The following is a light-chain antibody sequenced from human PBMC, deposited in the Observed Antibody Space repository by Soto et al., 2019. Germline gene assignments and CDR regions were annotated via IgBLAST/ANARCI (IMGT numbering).Light chain of an antibody. CDR2: DVT. CDR3: ASYSRSGTLI. V-gene: IGLV2-14*03. CDR1: STDVGGYMY. Sequence: QSALTQPASVSGSPGQSITISCTGTSTDVGGYMYVSWYQRHPGKAPQLMIYDVTVRPSGVSNRFSGSKSGNTASLTISGLQAEDESVYFCASYSRSGTLIFGGGTKLTVL. J-gene: IGLJ2*01.